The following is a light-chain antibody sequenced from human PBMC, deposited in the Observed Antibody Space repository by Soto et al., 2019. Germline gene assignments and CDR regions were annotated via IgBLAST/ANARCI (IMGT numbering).Light chain of an antibody. CDR3: QSYDSSLSGSL. CDR2: GNS. CDR1: SSNIGAGYD. V-gene: IGLV1-40*01. J-gene: IGLJ2*01. Sequence: QSVLTQPPSVSWAPGQRVTISCTGSSSNIGAGYDVHWYQQLPGTAPKLLVYGNSNRPSGVPDRFSGSKSGTSASLAINGLQAEYEADYYCQSYDSSLSGSLFGGGAKLTVL.